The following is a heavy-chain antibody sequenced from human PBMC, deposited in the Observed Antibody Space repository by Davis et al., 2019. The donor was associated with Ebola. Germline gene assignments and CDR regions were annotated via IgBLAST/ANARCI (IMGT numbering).Heavy chain of an antibody. CDR2: IYHSGST. V-gene: IGHV4-39*07. D-gene: IGHD4-17*01. CDR1: GGSISSSSYY. J-gene: IGHJ6*02. CDR3: ARGPTTHGMDV. Sequence: SETLSLTCTVSGGSISSSSYYWGWIRQPPGKGLEWIGEIYHSGSTNYNPSLKSRVTISVDTSKNQFSLKLSSVTAADTAVYYCARGPTTHGMDVWGQGTTVTVSS.